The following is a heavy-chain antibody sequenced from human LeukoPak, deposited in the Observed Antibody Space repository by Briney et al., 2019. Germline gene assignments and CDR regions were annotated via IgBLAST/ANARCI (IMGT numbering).Heavy chain of an antibody. CDR2: IHFTGTT. CDR3: ARQRDTASVGAFDT. J-gene: IGHJ3*02. Sequence: GSLRLSCTASGFTFSAYYMSWIRQPPGKGLEWIGSIHFTGTTYYNSSLQSRLTISVDTSKNLFSLKLTSVIATDTALYYCARQRDTASVGAFDTWGQGTMVIVSP. V-gene: IGHV4-39*01. CDR1: GFTFSAYY. D-gene: IGHD3-3*01.